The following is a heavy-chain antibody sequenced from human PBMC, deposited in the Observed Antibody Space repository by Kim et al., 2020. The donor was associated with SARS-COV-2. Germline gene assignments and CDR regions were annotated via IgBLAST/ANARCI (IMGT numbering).Heavy chain of an antibody. J-gene: IGHJ5*02. CDR3: ARASRGGAGSWFDP. Sequence: GGSLRLSCAASGFTFSSYSMNWVRQAPGKGLEWVSSISSSSSYIYYADSVKGRFTISRDNAKNSLYLQMNSLRAEDTAVYYCARASRGGAGSWFDPWGQGTLVTVSS. CDR2: ISSSSSYI. CDR1: GFTFSSYS. V-gene: IGHV3-21*01. D-gene: IGHD1-26*01.